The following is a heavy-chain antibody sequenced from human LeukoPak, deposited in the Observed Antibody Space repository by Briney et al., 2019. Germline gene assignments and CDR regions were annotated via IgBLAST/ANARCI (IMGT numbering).Heavy chain of an antibody. J-gene: IGHJ1*01. CDR2: IYGGGKT. D-gene: IGHD4-17*01. CDR3: ARDVVIGASYDYGDYVPFQH. Sequence: PGGSLRLSCAPSGFIVSTSYLSWVRQAPGKGLEWVSNIYGGGKTYDADSVKGRFTISRDNAKSTLYLQMSSVRVEDTAVYYCARDVVIGASYDYGDYVPFQHWGQGTLVTVSS. CDR1: GFIVSTSY. V-gene: IGHV3-53*05.